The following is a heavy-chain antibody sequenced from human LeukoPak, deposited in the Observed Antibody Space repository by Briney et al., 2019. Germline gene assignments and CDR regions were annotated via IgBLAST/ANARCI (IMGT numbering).Heavy chain of an antibody. D-gene: IGHD2-2*01. CDR3: ARDRDIVVVPAAMLGAFDY. V-gene: IGHV3-20*04. Sequence: GGSLRLSCAASGFTYDDYGMSWVRQAPGKGLEWVSGINWNGGSTGYADSVKGRFTISRDNAKNSLYLQMNSLRAEDTALYYCARDRDIVVVPAAMLGAFDYWGQGTLVTVSS. J-gene: IGHJ4*02. CDR1: GFTYDDYG. CDR2: INWNGGST.